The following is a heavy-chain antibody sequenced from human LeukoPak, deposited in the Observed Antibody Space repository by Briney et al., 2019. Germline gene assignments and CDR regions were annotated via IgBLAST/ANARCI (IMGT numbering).Heavy chain of an antibody. V-gene: IGHV4-30-2*01. J-gene: IGHJ4*02. CDR1: GGSISSGGYS. D-gene: IGHD3-10*01. Sequence: PSETLSLTCAVSGGSISSGGYSWSWIRQPPGKGLEWIGYIYHSGSTYYNPSLKSRVTISVDRSKNQFSLKLSSVTAADTAVYYCAREFGGRNHYFDYWGQGTLVTVSS. CDR3: AREFGGRNHYFDY. CDR2: IYHSGST.